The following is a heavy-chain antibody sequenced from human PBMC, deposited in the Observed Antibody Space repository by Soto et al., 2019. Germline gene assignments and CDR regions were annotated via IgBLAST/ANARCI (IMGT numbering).Heavy chain of an antibody. CDR3: AKSVSGYSIHFDY. D-gene: IGHD5-12*01. CDR1: GFTFSSYG. V-gene: IGHV3-30*18. CDR2: ISYDGSNK. Sequence: PGGSLRLSCAASGFTFSSYGMHWVRQAPGKGLEWVAVISYDGSNKYYADSVKGRFTISRDNSKNTLYLQMNSLRAEDTAVYYCAKSVSGYSIHFDYWGQGTLVPSPQ. J-gene: IGHJ4*02.